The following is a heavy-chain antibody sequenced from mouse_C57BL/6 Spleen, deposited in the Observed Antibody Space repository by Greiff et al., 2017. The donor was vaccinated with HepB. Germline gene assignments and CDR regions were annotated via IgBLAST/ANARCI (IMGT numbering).Heavy chain of an antibody. V-gene: IGHV5-4*01. Sequence: EVQRVASGGGLVKPGGSLKLSCAASGFTFSSYAMSWVRQTPEKRLEWVATISDGGSYTYYPDNVKGRFTISRDNAKNNLYLQMSHLKSEDTAMYYCARDGGDYAMDYWGQGTSVTVSS. CDR3: ARDGGDYAMDY. CDR1: GFTFSSYA. J-gene: IGHJ4*01. CDR2: ISDGGSYT.